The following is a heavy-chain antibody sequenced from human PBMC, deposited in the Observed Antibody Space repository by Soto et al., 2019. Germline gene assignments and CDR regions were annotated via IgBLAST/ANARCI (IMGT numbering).Heavy chain of an antibody. V-gene: IGHV5-51*03. CDR1: GYTFTDYW. Sequence: PGESLKISCKGSGYTFTDYWIGWVRQLPGKGLEWMGIIYPGDSDTRYSPSFQGQVTISADKSISTAYLQWSSLKASDTAMYYCARAIAVADPYYYYGMDVWGQGTTVTVSS. D-gene: IGHD6-19*01. CDR3: ARAIAVADPYYYYGMDV. J-gene: IGHJ6*02. CDR2: IYPGDSDT.